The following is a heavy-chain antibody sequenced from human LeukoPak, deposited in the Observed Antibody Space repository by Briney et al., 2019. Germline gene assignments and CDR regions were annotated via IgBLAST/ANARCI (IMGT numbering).Heavy chain of an antibody. CDR3: ARAVAGKWVLPPPLDY. V-gene: IGHV4-34*01. CDR1: GGSFSGYY. D-gene: IGHD6-19*01. J-gene: IGHJ4*02. Sequence: PWETLSLTCAVYGGSFSGYYWSWIRQPPGKGLEWIGEINHSGSTNYNPSLKSRVTISVDTSKNQFSLKLSSVTAADTAVYYCARAVAGKWVLPPPLDYWGQGTLVTVSP. CDR2: INHSGST.